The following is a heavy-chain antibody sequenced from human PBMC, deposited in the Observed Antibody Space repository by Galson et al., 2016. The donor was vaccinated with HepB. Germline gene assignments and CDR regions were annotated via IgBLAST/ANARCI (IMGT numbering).Heavy chain of an antibody. D-gene: IGHD2-2*01. CDR1: GFTFSNAW. CDR3: TRARGGYCSSTSCRGYFDY. V-gene: IGHV3-15*07. J-gene: IGHJ4*02. Sequence: SLRLSCAASGFTFSNAWMNWVRQAPGKGLEWVGRIKSKTDGGTTDYAAPVKGRFTISRDDSKNTLYLQMNSLKTEDTAVYYCTRARGGYCSSTSCRGYFDYWGQGTLVTVSS. CDR2: IKSKTDGGTT.